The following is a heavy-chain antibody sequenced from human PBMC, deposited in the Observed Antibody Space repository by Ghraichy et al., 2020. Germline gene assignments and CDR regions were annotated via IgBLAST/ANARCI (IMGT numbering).Heavy chain of an antibody. CDR2: ISSNGGST. V-gene: IGHV3-64D*06. Sequence: GESLNISCSVSGFTFNNYAMHWVRQAPGKGLEYVSGISSNGGSTNYADSVKGRFTISRDNSKNTLYLQMSSLRPEDTAVYYCVNMREVRSWSTGEFDYWGQGTLVSVSS. CDR3: VNMREVRSWSTGEFDY. D-gene: IGHD6-13*01. CDR1: GFTFNNYA. J-gene: IGHJ4*02.